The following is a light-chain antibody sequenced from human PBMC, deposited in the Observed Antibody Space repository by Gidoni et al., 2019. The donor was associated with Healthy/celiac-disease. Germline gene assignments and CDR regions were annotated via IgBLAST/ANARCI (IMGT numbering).Light chain of an antibody. V-gene: IGKV1-39*01. Sequence: DIQMTQSPSSLSASVGDRVTITCRASQSISSYLNWYQQKPGKAPKLLIYAASSLQSGVPSRFSGSGSGTDFTLTISSLQPGDFATYYCQQSYSFPITFGPGTKVDIK. J-gene: IGKJ3*01. CDR3: QQSYSFPIT. CDR2: AAS. CDR1: QSISSY.